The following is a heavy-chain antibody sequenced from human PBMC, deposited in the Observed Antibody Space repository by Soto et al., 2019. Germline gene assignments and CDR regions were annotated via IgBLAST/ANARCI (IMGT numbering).Heavy chain of an antibody. CDR1: GFTFSRFG. CDR3: AKDITYDSSAYYS. J-gene: IGHJ4*02. D-gene: IGHD3-22*01. CDR2: ISGGGNPT. Sequence: EVQLLESGGGLVQPGGSLRLSCAASGFTFSRFGMSWVRQAPGKGLEWVSGISGGGNPTYYSESVKGRFTISRDSVKNTLYLQMNSLRPEDTAAYHCAKDITYDSSAYYSWGQGTLVTVSS. V-gene: IGHV3-23*01.